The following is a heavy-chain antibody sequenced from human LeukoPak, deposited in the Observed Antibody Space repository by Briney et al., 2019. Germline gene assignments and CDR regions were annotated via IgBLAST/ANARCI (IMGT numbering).Heavy chain of an antibody. J-gene: IGHJ5*02. CDR2: INHSGST. D-gene: IGHD3-10*01. Sequence: SETLSLTCAVYGGSFSGYYWSWIRQPPGRGLEWIGEINHSGSTNYNPSLKSRVTISVDTSKNQFSLKLSFVTAADTAVYYCARGGGGSGSRGRTRNWFDPWGQGTLVTVSS. V-gene: IGHV4-34*01. CDR3: ARGGGGSGSRGRTRNWFDP. CDR1: GGSFSGYY.